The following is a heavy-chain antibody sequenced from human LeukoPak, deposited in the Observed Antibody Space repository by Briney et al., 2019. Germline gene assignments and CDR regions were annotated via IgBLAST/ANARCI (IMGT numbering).Heavy chain of an antibody. J-gene: IGHJ4*02. D-gene: IGHD3-9*01. CDR2: IRTTAEGANYA. Sequence: GGSLRLSCATSGFTFTDYPMNWVRQAPGKGLEWVSNIRTTAEGANYAYYADSVKGRVTISRDDAKNTLYLHMNSLRDDDTSVYYGATDQRYAFDYWGQGILVTVSS. CDR3: ATDQRYAFDY. CDR1: GFTFTDYP. V-gene: IGHV3-48*02.